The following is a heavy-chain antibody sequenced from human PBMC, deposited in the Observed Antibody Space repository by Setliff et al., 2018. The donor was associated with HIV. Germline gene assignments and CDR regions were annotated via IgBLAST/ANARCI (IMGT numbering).Heavy chain of an antibody. CDR3: ARSLREYSYGSPDY. CDR1: GYRFTGFA. V-gene: IGHV1-3*01. D-gene: IGHD5-18*01. CDR2: INAGTGNT. Sequence: GASVKVSCKASGYRFTGFAIHWVRQAPGQRFEWMGWINAGTGNTKYSQKFQDRVTISRDIHANTAYMELSSLRSEDTAIYYCARSLREYSYGSPDYWGPGTLVTVS. J-gene: IGHJ4*02.